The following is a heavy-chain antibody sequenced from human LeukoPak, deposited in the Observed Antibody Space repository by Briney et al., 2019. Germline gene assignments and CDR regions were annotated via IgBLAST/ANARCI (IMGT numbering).Heavy chain of an antibody. CDR2: IYYSGST. CDR1: GGSIRSSSYY. V-gene: IGHV4-39*01. CDR3: ARWSESATFDS. J-gene: IGHJ4*02. Sequence: SETLSLTCTVSGGSIRSSSYYWGWIRQPPGKGLEWIGNIYYSGSTYYKPSLKGRVTISVDTSKNQFSLKLRSVTAADTAVFYCARWSESATFDSWGQGTLVIVSS. D-gene: IGHD3-3*01.